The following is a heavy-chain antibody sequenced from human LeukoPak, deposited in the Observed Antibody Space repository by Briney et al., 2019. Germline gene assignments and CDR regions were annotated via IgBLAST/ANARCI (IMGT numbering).Heavy chain of an antibody. D-gene: IGHD1-26*01. J-gene: IGHJ4*02. V-gene: IGHV3-23*01. CDR2: ISDSGGST. Sequence: PGGSLRLSCAASGFTFSSYAMSWVRQAPGKGLEWVSSISDSGGSTYYADSVKGRFTISRDNSKNTLYLQMNSLRAEDTAVYYCAPKRSGSYPFDYWGRGTLVTVSS. CDR1: GFTFSSYA. CDR3: APKRSGSYPFDY.